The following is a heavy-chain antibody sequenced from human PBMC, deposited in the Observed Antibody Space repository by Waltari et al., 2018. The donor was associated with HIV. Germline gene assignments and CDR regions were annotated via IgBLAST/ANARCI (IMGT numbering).Heavy chain of an antibody. J-gene: IGHJ4*02. CDR1: GYTFTDYY. V-gene: IGHV1-2*02. CDR3: ARDGDVGSTDY. D-gene: IGHD1-26*01. CDR2: INLKTGGT. Sequence: QVQLVQSGAEVKKPGDSVKVSCQASGYTFTDYYIHWVRRAPGQGLEWMGWINLKTGGTNYAQTFQGRVSMTRASSINTAFMELYRLRFDDTAIYYCARDGDVGSTDYWGQGTLVTVSS.